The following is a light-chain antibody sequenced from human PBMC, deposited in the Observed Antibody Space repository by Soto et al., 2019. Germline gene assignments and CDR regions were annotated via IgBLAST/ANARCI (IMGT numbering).Light chain of an antibody. Sequence: EIVLTQSPGTLSLSPWERVTLSCRASQSVSSSSLAWYQQNPGQAPRLLIYEASSRATGIPDRFSGSGSGTDFTLTISSLETEDVAVYYCQQRSTWPITFGQGTRLEIK. CDR3: QQRSTWPIT. J-gene: IGKJ5*01. V-gene: IGKV3D-20*02. CDR2: EAS. CDR1: QSVSSSS.